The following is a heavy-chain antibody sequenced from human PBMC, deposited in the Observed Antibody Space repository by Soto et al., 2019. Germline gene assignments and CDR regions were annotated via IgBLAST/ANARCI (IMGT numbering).Heavy chain of an antibody. Sequence: SETLSLTCAVYGGSFSGYYWSWIRQPPGKGLEWIGEIYHSGSTNYNPSLKGRVTISVDKSKNQFSLKLSSVTAADTAVYYCATLYCSGGSCPTTRPYYYYMDVWGKGTTVTVSS. D-gene: IGHD2-15*01. V-gene: IGHV4-34*01. CDR2: IYHSGST. CDR1: GGSFSGYY. CDR3: ATLYCSGGSCPTTRPYYYYMDV. J-gene: IGHJ6*03.